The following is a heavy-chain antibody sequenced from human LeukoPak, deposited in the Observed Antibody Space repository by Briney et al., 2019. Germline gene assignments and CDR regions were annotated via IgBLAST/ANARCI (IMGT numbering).Heavy chain of an antibody. J-gene: IGHJ4*02. D-gene: IGHD3-22*01. Sequence: GGSLRLSCAASGFTFSSYSMNWVRQAPGKGLEWVSSISSSSSYIYYADSVKGRFTISRDNAKNSLYLQMNSLRAEDTAVYYCARDRGMDSSGYYYYDYWGQGTLVTVSS. CDR3: ARDRGMDSSGYYYYDY. CDR1: GFTFSSYS. CDR2: ISSSSSYI. V-gene: IGHV3-21*01.